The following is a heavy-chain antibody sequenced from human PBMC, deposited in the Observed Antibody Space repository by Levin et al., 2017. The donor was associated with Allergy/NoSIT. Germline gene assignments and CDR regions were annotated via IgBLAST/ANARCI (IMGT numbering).Heavy chain of an antibody. Sequence: ASVKVSCKVSGYTLTDLSIHWVRQAPGEGLEWMGGFDPADGETIYAQKFQGRITMTEDTSTDTAYMELNSLRSEDTADYYCGTIPPPYELWSGQPPRISYHHVMDVWDQGTTVTVSS. J-gene: IGHJ6*02. CDR1: GYTLTDLS. CDR3: GTIPPPYELWSGQPPRISYHHVMDV. V-gene: IGHV1-24*01. CDR2: FDPADGET. D-gene: IGHD3-3*01.